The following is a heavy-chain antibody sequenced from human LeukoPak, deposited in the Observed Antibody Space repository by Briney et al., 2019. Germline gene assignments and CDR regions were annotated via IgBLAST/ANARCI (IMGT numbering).Heavy chain of an antibody. V-gene: IGHV3-30*18. D-gene: IGHD1-1*01. Sequence: PGRSLRLSCAASGFTFRSYGMLWVRQAPGKGLEWVAVISYDGSNKYYADSVKGRFTISRDNSKNTLYLQMNSLRAEDTAVYYCAKGAGTFGYGMEVWGQGTTVTASS. CDR2: ISYDGSNK. CDR1: GFTFRSYG. CDR3: AKGAGTFGYGMEV. J-gene: IGHJ6*02.